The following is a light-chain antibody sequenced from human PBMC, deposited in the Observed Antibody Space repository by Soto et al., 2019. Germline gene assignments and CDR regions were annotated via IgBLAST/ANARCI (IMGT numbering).Light chain of an antibody. J-gene: IGKJ5*01. CDR1: PSVSRN. V-gene: IGKV3-11*01. CDR2: DAS. Sequence: EIVLTQSPATLCLSPRERATLSCRASPSVSRNLAWYQHKPGQAPRLLIDDASNRATGIPARFSGSGSVTEFTLNISSLEPEDFAVYYCQQRGDWPPITLGQGTRLEI. CDR3: QQRGDWPPIT.